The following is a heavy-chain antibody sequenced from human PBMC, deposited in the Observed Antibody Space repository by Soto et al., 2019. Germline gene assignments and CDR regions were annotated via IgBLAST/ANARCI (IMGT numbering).Heavy chain of an antibody. J-gene: IGHJ5*02. Sequence: SVKVSCKASGGTFSSYAISWVRQAPGQGLEWMGGIIPIFGTANYAQKFQGRVTITADESTSTAYMELSSLRSEDTAAYYCARESIPPTGWFDPWGQGTLVTVSS. CDR2: IIPIFGTA. CDR1: GGTFSSYA. V-gene: IGHV1-69*13. CDR3: ARESIPPTGWFDP.